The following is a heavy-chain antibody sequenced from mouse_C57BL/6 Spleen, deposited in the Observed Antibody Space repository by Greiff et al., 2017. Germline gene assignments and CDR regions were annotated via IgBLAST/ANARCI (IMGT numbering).Heavy chain of an antibody. CDR2: IYPNSGST. J-gene: IGHJ4*01. CDR3: ARERSYGYDNDAMDY. Sequence: QVQLQQPGAELVKPGASVKLSCKASGYTFTSYWMHWVKQRPGQGLEWIGMIYPNSGSTNYNEKFKSKATLTVDKSSSTAYMQLSSLTSEDSAVYYCARERSYGYDNDAMDYWGQGTSVTVSS. V-gene: IGHV1-64*01. CDR1: GYTFTSYW. D-gene: IGHD2-2*01.